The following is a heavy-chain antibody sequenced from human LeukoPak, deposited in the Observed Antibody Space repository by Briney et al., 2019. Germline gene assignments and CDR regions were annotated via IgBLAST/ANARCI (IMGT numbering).Heavy chain of an antibody. CDR1: GGSFSGHY. D-gene: IGHD4-17*01. Sequence: PSETLSLTCAVYGGSFSGHYWSWIRQPPGKGLEWIGEINRSGSTNYNPSLKSRVTISVHTSNNQFSLKLSSVTAADSAVYYCARDSTVTVFDYWGQGTLVTVSS. CDR3: ARDSTVTVFDY. J-gene: IGHJ4*02. CDR2: INRSGST. V-gene: IGHV4-34*01.